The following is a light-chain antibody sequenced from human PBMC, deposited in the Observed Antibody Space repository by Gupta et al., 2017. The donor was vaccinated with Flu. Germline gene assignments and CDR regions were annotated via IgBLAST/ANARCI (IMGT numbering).Light chain of an antibody. J-gene: IGKJ3*01. CDR3: QHRSYWPPRVT. CDR1: HSVSTY. CDR2: DAS. V-gene: IGKV3-11*01. Sequence: VLTQSPGTLYLSPGERATLSCRASHSVSTYLGWYQHKPGQAPRLLIYDASKRATGIPARFSGSGSGTEFTLTISSLESEDFAVYYCQHRSYWPPRVTFGPGTRVDIK.